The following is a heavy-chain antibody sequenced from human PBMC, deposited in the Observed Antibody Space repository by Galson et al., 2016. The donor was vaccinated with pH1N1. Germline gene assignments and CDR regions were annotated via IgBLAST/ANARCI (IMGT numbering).Heavy chain of an antibody. CDR3: AKPNNGWSFAY. J-gene: IGHJ4*02. CDR1: GFTLNNNG. CDR2: IRSDGTER. D-gene: IGHD6-19*01. V-gene: IGHV3-30*02. Sequence: SLRLSCAASGFTLNNNGVHWVRQAPGKGLEWVALIRSDGTERFYADSVKGRFIISRDDSKNMLYLQMNSLRVDDTAVYYCAKPNNGWSFAYWGEGTLVSVSS.